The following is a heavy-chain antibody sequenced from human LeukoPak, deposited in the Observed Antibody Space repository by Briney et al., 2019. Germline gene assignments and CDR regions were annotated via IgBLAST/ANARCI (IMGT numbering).Heavy chain of an antibody. CDR2: IYYSGST. J-gene: IGHJ4*02. D-gene: IGHD3/OR15-3a*01. Sequence: SETLSLTCTVSGGSISSSSYYWGWIRQPPGKGLEWIGSIYYSGSTYYNPSLKSRVTISVDTSKNQFSLKLSSVTAADTAVYYCAREMDSYWDYWGQGTLVTVSS. CDR3: AREMDSYWDY. V-gene: IGHV4-39*07. CDR1: GGSISSSSYY.